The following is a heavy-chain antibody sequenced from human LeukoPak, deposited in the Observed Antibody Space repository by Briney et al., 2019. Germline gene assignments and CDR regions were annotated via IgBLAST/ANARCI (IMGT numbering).Heavy chain of an antibody. CDR2: IYYSGST. D-gene: IGHD3-10*01. V-gene: IGHV4-59*01. CDR1: GGSISSYY. Sequence: SGTLSLTCTVSGGSISSYYWSWIRQPPGKGLEWIGYIYYSGSTNYNPSLKSRVTISVDTSKNQFSLKLSSVTAADTAVYYCARAGVMVRGPTIYYYGMDVWGQGTTVTVSS. CDR3: ARAGVMVRGPTIYYYGMDV. J-gene: IGHJ6*02.